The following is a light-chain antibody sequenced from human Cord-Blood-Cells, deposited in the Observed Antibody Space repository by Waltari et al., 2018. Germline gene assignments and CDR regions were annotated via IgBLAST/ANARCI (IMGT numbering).Light chain of an antibody. J-gene: IGLJ1*01. CDR3: AAWDDSLNGPV. CDR2: SNN. Sequence: QSVLTQPPSASGTPGQRVTISCSGSSSNIGSNTVNWYQQLPGTAPKLLIYSNNQRPPGLPGRFSGSKSGTSASLAISGLQSEDEADYYCAAWDDSLNGPVFGTGTKVTVL. CDR1: SSNIGSNT. V-gene: IGLV1-44*01.